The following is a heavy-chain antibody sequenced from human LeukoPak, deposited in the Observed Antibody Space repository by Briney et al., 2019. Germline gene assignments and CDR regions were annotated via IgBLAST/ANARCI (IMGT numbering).Heavy chain of an antibody. CDR2: IYYSGST. J-gene: IGHJ4*02. CDR3: ARGQGLSGWVSDY. Sequence: SETLSLTCTVSGGSISSSSYYWGWIRQPPGKGLEWIGSIYYSGSTYYNPSLKSRVTISVDTSKNQFSLKLSSVTAADTAVYYCARGQGLSGWVSDYWGQGTLVTVSS. CDR1: GGSISSSSYY. V-gene: IGHV4-39*07. D-gene: IGHD1-26*01.